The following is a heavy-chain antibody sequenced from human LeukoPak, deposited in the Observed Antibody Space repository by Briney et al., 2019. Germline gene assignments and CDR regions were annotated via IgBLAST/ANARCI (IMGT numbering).Heavy chain of an antibody. J-gene: IGHJ5*02. CDR2: INPNSGGT. Sequence: ASVKVSCKASGHTFTGYYMHWVRQAPGQGLEWMGRINPNSGGTNYAQKFQGRVTMTRDTSISTAYMELSRLRSDDTAVYYCARVWSGYYSFDPWGQGTLVTVSS. CDR1: GHTFTGYY. D-gene: IGHD3-3*01. CDR3: ARVWSGYYSFDP. V-gene: IGHV1-2*06.